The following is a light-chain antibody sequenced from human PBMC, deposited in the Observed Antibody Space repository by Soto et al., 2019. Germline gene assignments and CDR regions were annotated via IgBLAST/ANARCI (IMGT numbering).Light chain of an antibody. CDR3: QQYDNRPLT. CDR2: DAS. V-gene: IGKV1-33*01. CDR1: QAIKNY. Sequence: DIQMTQSPSSLSASVGDRVTITCQASQAIKNYLNWYQQKSGKAPKLLIYDASDLETGVPSRFSGSGSGTDFTFTINSLQPEDIATYYCQQYDNRPLTFGGGTKVEIK. J-gene: IGKJ4*01.